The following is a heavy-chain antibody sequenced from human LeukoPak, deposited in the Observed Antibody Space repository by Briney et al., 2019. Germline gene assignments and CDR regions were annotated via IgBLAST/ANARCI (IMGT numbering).Heavy chain of an antibody. CDR1: GGSISSSSYY. CDR3: ARGGDNYDTSGYYALDS. J-gene: IGHJ4*02. V-gene: IGHV4-39*01. CDR2: IYYSGST. Sequence: PSETLSLTCTVSGGSISSSSYYWGWIRQPPGKGLEWIGSIYYSGSTYYNPSLKSRVTISVDTSKTQFSLKLSSVTAADTAVYYCARGGDNYDTSGYYALDSWGQGTLVTVSS. D-gene: IGHD3-22*01.